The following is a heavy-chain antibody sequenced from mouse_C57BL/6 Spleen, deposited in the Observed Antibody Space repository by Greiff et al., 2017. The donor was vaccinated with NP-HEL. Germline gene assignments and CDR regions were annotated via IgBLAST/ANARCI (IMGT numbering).Heavy chain of an antibody. CDR3: ARDRREDAMDY. V-gene: IGHV5-4*01. CDR1: GFTFSSYA. J-gene: IGHJ4*01. Sequence: EVKLVESGGGLVKPGGSLKLSCAASGFTFSSYAMSWVRQTPEKRLEWVATISDGGSYTYYPDNVKGRFTISRDNAKNNLYLQMSHLKSEDTAMYYCARDRREDAMDYWGQGTSVTVSS. CDR2: ISDGGSYT.